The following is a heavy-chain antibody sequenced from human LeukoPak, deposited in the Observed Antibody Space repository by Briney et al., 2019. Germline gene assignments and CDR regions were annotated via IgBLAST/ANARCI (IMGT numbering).Heavy chain of an antibody. CDR3: AKVGNYYDSSGYY. J-gene: IGHJ4*02. D-gene: IGHD3-22*01. CDR2: ISGSGDNT. CDR1: GFTFSSYA. Sequence: GGSLRLSCAASGFTFSSYAMSWVRQAPGKGLEWVSGISGSGDNTYYADSVKGRFTISRDNSKNTLYLQMNSLTAEDTAVYYCAKVGNYYDSSGYYWGQGTLVTVSP. V-gene: IGHV3-23*01.